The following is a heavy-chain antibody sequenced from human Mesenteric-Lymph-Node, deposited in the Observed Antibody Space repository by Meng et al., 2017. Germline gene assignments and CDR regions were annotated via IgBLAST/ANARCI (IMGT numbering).Heavy chain of an antibody. J-gene: IGHJ4*02. CDR2: IYHSGSI. D-gene: IGHD3-10*02. CDR1: GGSIIGTNW. CDR3: VRTPYYYVGGGQEAVFDS. V-gene: IGHV4-4*02. Sequence: SETLSLTCTVSGGSIIGTNWWSWVRQTPGKGREWLGQIYHSGSINYNPSLKSRVAMSVDKSSNQFSLRLSSVTAADTAVYYCVRTPYYYVGGGQEAVFDSWGQGTLVTVSS.